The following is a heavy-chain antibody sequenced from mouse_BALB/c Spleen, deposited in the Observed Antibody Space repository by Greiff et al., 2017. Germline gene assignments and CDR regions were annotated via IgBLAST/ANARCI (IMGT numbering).Heavy chain of an antibody. Sequence: EVQLVESGGGLVKPGGSLKLSCAASGFTFSSYAMSWVRQTPEKRLEWVATISSGGSYTYYPDSVKGRFTISRDNAKNTLYLQMSSLRSEDTAMYYCARPYDGYYEGWGQGTTLTVSS. CDR1: GFTFSSYA. CDR2: ISSGGSYT. CDR3: ARPYDGYYEG. D-gene: IGHD2-3*01. V-gene: IGHV5-9-3*01. J-gene: IGHJ2*01.